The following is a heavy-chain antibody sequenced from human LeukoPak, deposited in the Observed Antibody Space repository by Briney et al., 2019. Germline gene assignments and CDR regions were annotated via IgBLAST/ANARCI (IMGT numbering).Heavy chain of an antibody. J-gene: IGHJ4*02. CDR2: IYSGGST. D-gene: IGHD3-22*01. CDR1: GFTFSSNY. V-gene: IGHV3-66*01. Sequence: GGSLRLSCAASGFTFSSNYMSWVRQAPGKGLEWVSVIYSGGSTYYSDSVKGRFTISRDNSKNTLYLQMNSLRAEDTAVYYCATDRDYYDSSGYYLVDYWGQGTLVTVSS. CDR3: ATDRDYYDSSGYYLVDY.